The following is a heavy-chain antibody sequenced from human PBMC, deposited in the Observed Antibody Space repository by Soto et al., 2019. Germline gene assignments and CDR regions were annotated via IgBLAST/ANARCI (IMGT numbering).Heavy chain of an antibody. V-gene: IGHV4-59*01. D-gene: IGHD4-17*01. CDR2: IYYSGST. J-gene: IGHJ4*02. CDR1: GGSISSYY. CDR3: AREYNEPYDYGDYRSRVYFDY. Sequence: SETLSLTCTVSGGSISSYYWSWIRQPPGKGLEWIGYIYYSGSTNYNPSLKSRVTISVDTSKNQFSLKLSSVTAADTAVYYCAREYNEPYDYGDYRSRVYFDYWGQGTLVTVSS.